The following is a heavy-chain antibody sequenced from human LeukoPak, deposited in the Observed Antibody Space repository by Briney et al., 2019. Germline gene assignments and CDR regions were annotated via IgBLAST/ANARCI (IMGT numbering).Heavy chain of an antibody. CDR3: ARTDMVRGAFDI. Sequence: SETLSLTCTVSGGSISSHYWSWIRQPPGKGLEWIGYIYYSGSTNYNPSLKSRVTISVDTSKNQFSLKLSSATAADTAVYYCARTDMVRGAFDIWGQGTMVTVSS. J-gene: IGHJ3*02. CDR2: IYYSGST. D-gene: IGHD3-10*01. V-gene: IGHV4-59*11. CDR1: GGSISSHY.